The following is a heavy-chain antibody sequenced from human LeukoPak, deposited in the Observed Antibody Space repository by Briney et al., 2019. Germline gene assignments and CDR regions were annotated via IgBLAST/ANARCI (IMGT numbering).Heavy chain of an antibody. D-gene: IGHD6-19*01. J-gene: IGHJ4*02. CDR3: ANSAVAKAGFDS. Sequence: PGGSLRLSCAASGFTFSGYGMHWVRQAPGKGLEWVAFIRYDGSNKYYADSVKGRFTISRDNSKNTLYLQMNSLRAEDTAVYYCANSAVAKAGFDSWGQGTLVTVSS. CDR1: GFTFSGYG. V-gene: IGHV3-30*02. CDR2: IRYDGSNK.